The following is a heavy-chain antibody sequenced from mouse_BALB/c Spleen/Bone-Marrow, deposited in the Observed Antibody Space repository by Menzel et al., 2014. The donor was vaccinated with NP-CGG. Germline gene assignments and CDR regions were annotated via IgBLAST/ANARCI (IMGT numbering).Heavy chain of an antibody. CDR1: GFDFSRYW. CDR3: ARPDYYGYLNY. CDR2: INPDSRTI. V-gene: IGHV4-1*02. Sequence: EVKLVESGGGLVRPGGSLKLSCAASGFDFSRYWMSWVRQAPGKGLEWIGEINPDSRTINYSPSLKDKFIISRDNAKNTLYLRLNKVRSEDTALYYCARPDYYGYLNYWGQGTTLTVSS. D-gene: IGHD1-1*01. J-gene: IGHJ2*01.